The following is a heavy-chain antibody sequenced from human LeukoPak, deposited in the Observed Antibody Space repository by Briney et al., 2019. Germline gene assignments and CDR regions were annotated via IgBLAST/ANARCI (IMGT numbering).Heavy chain of an antibody. CDR1: GFTFSSYG. CDR3: ARERQDYYSMDV. CDR2: ISSSSSYI. J-gene: IGHJ6*03. V-gene: IGHV3-21*01. Sequence: PGGSLRLSCAASGFTFSSYGMTWVRQAPGKGLEWVSSISSSSSYIYYADSVKGRFTISRDNAKNSLYLQMNSLRAEDTAVYFCARERQDYYSMDVWGKGTTVTISS.